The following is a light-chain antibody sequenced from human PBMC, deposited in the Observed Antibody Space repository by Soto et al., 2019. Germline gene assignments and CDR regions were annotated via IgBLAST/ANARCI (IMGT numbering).Light chain of an antibody. J-gene: IGLJ3*02. Sequence: QSALTQPASVSGSPGQSITISCTGTSRDVGGYNYVSWYQQHPGKAPKLLIYEVTNRPSGISNRFSGSKSGNTASLTISGLQAEDEADYYCYSYTHDNTPVFGGGTKLTVL. V-gene: IGLV2-14*01. CDR2: EVT. CDR3: YSYTHDNTPV. CDR1: SRDVGGYNY.